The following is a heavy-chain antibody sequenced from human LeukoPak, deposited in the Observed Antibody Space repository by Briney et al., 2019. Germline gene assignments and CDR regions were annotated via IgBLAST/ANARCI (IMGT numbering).Heavy chain of an antibody. Sequence: PGGSLRLSCAASVFTSRNYTMNWVRQAPGKGLQSVSSISSSSSYIYYADSVKGRFTISRDNAKNSLYLQMNSLRAEDTAVYYCARDRHWYSGSSSAFDYWGQGTLVTVSS. V-gene: IGHV3-21*01. CDR3: ARDRHWYSGSSSAFDY. CDR1: VFTSRNYT. D-gene: IGHD1-26*01. CDR2: ISSSSSYI. J-gene: IGHJ4*02.